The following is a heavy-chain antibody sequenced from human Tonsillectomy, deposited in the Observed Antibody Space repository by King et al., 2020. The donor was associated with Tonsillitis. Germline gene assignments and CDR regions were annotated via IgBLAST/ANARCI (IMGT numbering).Heavy chain of an antibody. CDR2: ISGYNGNT. D-gene: IGHD2-2*01. CDR3: ARDPRHCSSTSCYGKFYFYYYMDV. V-gene: IGHV1-18*01. CDR1: GYTFTSYG. J-gene: IGHJ6*03. Sequence: QLVQSGAEVKMPGASVKVSCKASGYTFTSYGISWVRQAPGQGLEWLGWISGYNGNTNYAQRLQDRVTMTTDTSTSTAFMELRSLRADDTAVYYCARDPRHCSSTSCYGKFYFYYYMDVWGKGTTVTVSS.